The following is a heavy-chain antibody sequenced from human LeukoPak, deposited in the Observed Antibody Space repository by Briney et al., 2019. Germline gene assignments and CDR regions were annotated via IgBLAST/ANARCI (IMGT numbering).Heavy chain of an antibody. CDR2: INTDSITT. J-gene: IGHJ6*03. D-gene: IGHD1/OR15-1a*01. CDR3: AKTGPVTPGTYHMDV. V-gene: IGHV3-48*04. Sequence: GGSLRLSCVASGFMFSDYSMNWVRQAPGKGLEWVSHINTDSITTYYADSVKGRFIISRDNAKNSLYLQMYSLRVEDTAVYYCAKTGPVTPGTYHMDVWGKGATVTVSS. CDR1: GFMFSDYS.